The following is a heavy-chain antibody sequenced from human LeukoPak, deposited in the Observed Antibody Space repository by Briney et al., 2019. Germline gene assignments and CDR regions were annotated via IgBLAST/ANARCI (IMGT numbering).Heavy chain of an antibody. D-gene: IGHD2-15*01. CDR3: VRAVVVAASYRFDP. J-gene: IGHJ5*02. V-gene: IGHV3-74*01. CDR2: ISPTGSTT. CDR1: GFSFSGHW. Sequence: GGSLRLSCTASGFSFSGHWMHWGRQLPGKGLVWVSRISPTGSTTSYADSVKGRSTISRDNANNSLYLQMNSLRAEDTAVYYCVRAVVVAASYRFDPWGQGTLVTVSS.